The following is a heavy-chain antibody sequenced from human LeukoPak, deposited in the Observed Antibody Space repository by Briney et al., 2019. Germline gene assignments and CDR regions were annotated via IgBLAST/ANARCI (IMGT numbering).Heavy chain of an antibody. CDR2: VKDDGSGK. V-gene: IGHV3-7*01. Sequence: GSLRLSCTASGFTFSTSWMTWVRQAPGKGLEWVATVKDDGSGKYYVDSVKGRFTISRDNAKSSLHLQMNSLRVEDTAVYYCVNLGYSDWGQGTLVTVSS. CDR1: GFTFSTSW. J-gene: IGHJ4*02. D-gene: IGHD5-18*01. CDR3: VNLGYSD.